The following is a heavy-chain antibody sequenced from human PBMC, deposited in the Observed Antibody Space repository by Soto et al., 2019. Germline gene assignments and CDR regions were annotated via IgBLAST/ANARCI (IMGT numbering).Heavy chain of an antibody. CDR1: GFIFGGHA. CDR3: ARDGQSLAPYALDV. V-gene: IGHV3-33*01. J-gene: IGHJ6*02. CDR2: IWYDGSNK. Sequence: QVQLIESGGGVVQPGTSLRLSCTASGFIFGGHAMHWVRQAPGKGLEWLTQIWYDGSNKYYADSVKGRFTISRDNSKNVLFVQMNNLKLEATAVYYCARDGQSLAPYALDVWGQGTSVTVSS.